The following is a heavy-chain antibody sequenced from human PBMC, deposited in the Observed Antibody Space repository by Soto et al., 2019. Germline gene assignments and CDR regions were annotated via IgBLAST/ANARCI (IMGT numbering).Heavy chain of an antibody. V-gene: IGHV4-4*07. CDR3: ARGQRFSDWFDP. D-gene: IGHD3-3*01. CDR2: VYSSGGT. Sequence: SETLSLTCSVSGGSTSSYYWTWIRQPAGKGLEWIGRVYSSGGTHYNSSLKSRVTISLDTSKNQFSLRLISVTAADTAVYYCARGQRFSDWFDPWGQGTLVTVSS. CDR1: GGSTSSYY. J-gene: IGHJ5*02.